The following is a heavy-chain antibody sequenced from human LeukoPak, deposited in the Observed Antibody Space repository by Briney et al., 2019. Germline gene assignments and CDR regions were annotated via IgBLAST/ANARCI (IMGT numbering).Heavy chain of an antibody. CDR2: ISYDGSNK. D-gene: IGHD3-22*01. CDR3: ASNHGNYYDSSGYDY. J-gene: IGHJ4*02. V-gene: IGHV3-30-3*01. Sequence: GGSLRLSCAASGFTFSSYAMHWVRQAPGKGLEWVAVISYDGSNKYYADSVKGRFTISRDNSKNTLYLQMNSLRAEDTAVYYCASNHGNYYDSSGYDYWGQGTLVTVSS. CDR1: GFTFSSYA.